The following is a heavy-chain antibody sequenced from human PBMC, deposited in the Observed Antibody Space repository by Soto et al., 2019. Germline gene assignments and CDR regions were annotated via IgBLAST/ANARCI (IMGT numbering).Heavy chain of an antibody. CDR3: AKQGVVVTAIDY. D-gene: IGHD2-21*02. Sequence: EVQLLESGGELVQPGGSLRLSCAASGFTFSSYAMSWVRQAPGKGLEWVSAISASGARAYYADSVEGRFTFSRDNSKNTLYLQMDRLRAEDTAVYYCAKQGVVVTAIDYWGQGTLVTVSS. CDR2: ISASGARA. V-gene: IGHV3-23*01. CDR1: GFTFSSYA. J-gene: IGHJ4*02.